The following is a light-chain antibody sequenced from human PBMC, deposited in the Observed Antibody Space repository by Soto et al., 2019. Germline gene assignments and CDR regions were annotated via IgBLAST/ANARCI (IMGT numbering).Light chain of an antibody. J-gene: IGKJ1*01. CDR2: GAS. CDR1: QSVSTNY. Sequence: EIVLPQSPATLSLSPGASATLSGGASQSVSTNYLAWYQQKPGQAPRLLIYGASSRATGIPDRFSGSGSGTDFTLTISRLEPEEFAVYYCQQYGSSPWTVGHGTKVAIK. CDR3: QQYGSSPWT. V-gene: IGKV3-20*01.